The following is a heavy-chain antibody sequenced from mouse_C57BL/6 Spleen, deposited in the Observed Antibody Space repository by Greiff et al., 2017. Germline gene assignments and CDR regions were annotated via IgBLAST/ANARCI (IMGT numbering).Heavy chain of an antibody. Sequence: EVKLVESGGGLVQPGGSMKLSCVASGFTFSNYWMNWVRQSPEKGLEWVAQIRLKSDNYATHYAESVKGRFTISRDDSKSSVYLQMNNLRAEDTGIYYCTGGYGSSYEDYAMDYWGQGTSVTVSS. V-gene: IGHV6-3*01. J-gene: IGHJ4*01. CDR1: GFTFSNYW. CDR2: IRLKSDNYAT. D-gene: IGHD1-1*01. CDR3: TGGYGSSYEDYAMDY.